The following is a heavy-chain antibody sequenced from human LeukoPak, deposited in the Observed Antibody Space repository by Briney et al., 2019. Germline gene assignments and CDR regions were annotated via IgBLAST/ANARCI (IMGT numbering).Heavy chain of an antibody. Sequence: PGGSLRLSCAASGFTFSSYSMNWVRQAPGKGLEWVSSISSSSSYIYYADSVKGRFTISRDNSKNTLYLQMNSLRAEDTAVYYCARDKDYYDSSGYDDIWGQGTMVTVSS. CDR1: GFTFSSYS. CDR2: ISSSSSYI. D-gene: IGHD3-22*01. CDR3: ARDKDYYDSSGYDDI. J-gene: IGHJ3*02. V-gene: IGHV3-21*01.